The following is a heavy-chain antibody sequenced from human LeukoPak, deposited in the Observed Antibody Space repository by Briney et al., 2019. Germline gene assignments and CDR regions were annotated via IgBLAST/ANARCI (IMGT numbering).Heavy chain of an antibody. V-gene: IGHV3-23*01. CDR1: GFTFSRYA. J-gene: IGHJ4*02. CDR3: AKDESVIPAAVLDY. CDR2: ISGSGGST. D-gene: IGHD6-13*01. Sequence: PGGSLRLSCVASGFTFSRYALSWVRQAPGKGLEWVSDISGSGGSTYYADSVKGRCTISRDNSKNTLYLQMNSLRAEDAAVYYWAKDESVIPAAVLDYWGQGTLVTVSS.